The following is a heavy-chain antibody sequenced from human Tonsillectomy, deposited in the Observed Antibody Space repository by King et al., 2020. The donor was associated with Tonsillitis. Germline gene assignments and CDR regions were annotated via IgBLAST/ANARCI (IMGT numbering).Heavy chain of an antibody. V-gene: IGHV4-59*13. Sequence: VQLQESGPGLVKPSETLSLTCTVSGGSISKYYWSWIRQPPGKGLEWVGYIYYSGRTNYNPSLKSRVTIFVDTSNHQFSLRLSSVTAADPAVYYCARASTVTTRLNDGFDVWGQGKMVTVSS. CDR1: GGSISKYY. CDR3: ARASTVTTRLNDGFDV. J-gene: IGHJ3*01. D-gene: IGHD4-17*01. CDR2: IYYSGRT.